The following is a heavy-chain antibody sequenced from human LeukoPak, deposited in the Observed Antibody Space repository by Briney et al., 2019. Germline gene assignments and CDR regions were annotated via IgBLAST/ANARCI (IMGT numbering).Heavy chain of an antibody. J-gene: IGHJ4*02. CDR2: INPSGGST. D-gene: IGHD3-22*01. V-gene: IGHV1-46*01. Sequence: GASVKVSCKASGYTFTSYYMHWVRQAPGQGLEWMGIINPSGGSTSYAQKFQGRVTMTRDMSTSTVYMELSSLRSEDTAVYYCARDAGLNYYDSSGYCDYWGQGTLVTVSS. CDR3: ARDAGLNYYDSSGYCDY. CDR1: GYTFTSYY.